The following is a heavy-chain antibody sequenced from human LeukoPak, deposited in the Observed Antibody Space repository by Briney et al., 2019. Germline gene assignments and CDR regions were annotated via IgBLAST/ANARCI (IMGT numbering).Heavy chain of an antibody. D-gene: IGHD3-3*01. J-gene: IGHJ4*02. V-gene: IGHV4-61*02. CDR2: IYTSGST. CDR3: ARLLPGGRSGYYFNN. CDR1: GGSISSGSYY. Sequence: SETLSLTCTVSGGSISSGSYYWSWIRQPAGKGLEWIGRIYTSGSTNYNPSLKSRVTISVDTSKNQFSLKLSSVTAADTAVYYCARLLPGGRSGYYFNNWGQGTLVTVSS.